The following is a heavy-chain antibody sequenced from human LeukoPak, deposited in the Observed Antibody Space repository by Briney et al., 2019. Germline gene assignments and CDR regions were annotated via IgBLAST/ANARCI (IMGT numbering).Heavy chain of an antibody. V-gene: IGHV7-4-1*02. CDR2: INTNTGNP. D-gene: IGHD3-22*01. CDR3: ARDSSGYWASYYYYGMDV. CDR1: GYTFTSYA. J-gene: IGHJ6*02. Sequence: ASVKVSCKASGYTFTSYAMNWVRQAPGQGLEWMGWINTNTGNPTYAQGFTGRFVFSLDTSVSTAYPQISSLKAEDTAVYYCARDSSGYWASYYYYGMDVWGQGTTVTVPS.